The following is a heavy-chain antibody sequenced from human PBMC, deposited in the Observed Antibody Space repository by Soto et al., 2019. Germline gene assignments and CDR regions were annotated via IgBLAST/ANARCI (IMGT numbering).Heavy chain of an antibody. Sequence: EVQLVESGGGLVQPGGSLRLSCAASGFTVSSNYMSWVRQAPGKGLEWVSVIYSGGSTYYADSVKGRFTISRDNSKNKLYLQMNSLRAEDTAVYYCGSDDFWSGYYTFDYWGQGTLVTVSS. J-gene: IGHJ4*02. D-gene: IGHD3-3*01. CDR3: GSDDFWSGYYTFDY. CDR2: IYSGGST. CDR1: GFTVSSNY. V-gene: IGHV3-66*01.